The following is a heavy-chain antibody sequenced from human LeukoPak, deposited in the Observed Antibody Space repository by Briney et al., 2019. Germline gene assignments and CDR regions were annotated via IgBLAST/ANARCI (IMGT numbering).Heavy chain of an antibody. D-gene: IGHD1-26*01. Sequence: PGGSLRLSCAASGYTFTGYYMHWVRQAPGQGLEWMGWINPNSGGTNYAQKFQGRVTMTRDTSISTAYMELSRLRSDDTAVYYCARDVAIVGATDFDYWGQGTLVTVSS. CDR2: INPNSGGT. CDR1: GYTFTGYY. V-gene: IGHV1-2*02. J-gene: IGHJ4*02. CDR3: ARDVAIVGATDFDY.